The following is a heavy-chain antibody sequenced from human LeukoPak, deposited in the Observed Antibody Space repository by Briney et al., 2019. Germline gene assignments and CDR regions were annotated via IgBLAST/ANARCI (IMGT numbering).Heavy chain of an antibody. J-gene: IGHJ4*02. CDR3: ARSGGYQRGFRY. CDR2: ITHNGST. CDR1: CGSFSCYY. Sequence: ADTLTLTCAAYCGSFSCYYWGWIRQPPGKGLEWVGEITHNGSTNYNPSFQSRVTISVDTSNNHFSLQLSTVTAADTAMYYCARSGGYQRGFRYWGQGTLVTVS. V-gene: IGHV4-34*01. D-gene: IGHD3-22*01.